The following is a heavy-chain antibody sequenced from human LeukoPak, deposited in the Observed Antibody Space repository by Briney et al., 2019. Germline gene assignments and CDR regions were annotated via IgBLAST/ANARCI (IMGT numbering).Heavy chain of an antibody. CDR3: AKDRWAYSGYDGDYFDY. CDR1: GFTFSSYA. CDR2: ISGSGGST. Sequence: GGSLRLSCAASGFTFSSYAMSWVRQAPGKGLEWVSAISGSGGSTYYADSVKGRFTISRDNSKNTLYLQMNSLRAEDTAVYYCAKDRWAYSGYDGDYFDYWGQGTLVTVSS. V-gene: IGHV3-23*01. D-gene: IGHD5-12*01. J-gene: IGHJ4*02.